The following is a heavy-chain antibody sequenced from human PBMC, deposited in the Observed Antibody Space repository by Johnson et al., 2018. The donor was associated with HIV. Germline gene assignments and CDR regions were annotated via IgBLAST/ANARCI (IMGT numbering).Heavy chain of an antibody. V-gene: IGHV3-23*04. CDR2: ITGSGDKT. J-gene: IGHJ3*01. D-gene: IGHD1-7*01. Sequence: VQLVESGGGLVQPGGSLRLSCAAAGFTFSSYVMTWVRQAPGKGLEWVSTITGSGDKTWYADSVKGRFTISRDNAKNSLFLQMNGLRAEDTAVYYCARAPYNWNLGLFDAFDVWGQGTKVTVSA. CDR1: GFTFSSYV. CDR3: ARAPYNWNLGLFDAFDV.